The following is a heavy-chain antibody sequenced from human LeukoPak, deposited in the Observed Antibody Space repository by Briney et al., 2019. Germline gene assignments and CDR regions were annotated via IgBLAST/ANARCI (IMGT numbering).Heavy chain of an antibody. CDR2: IYTSGST. V-gene: IGHV4-4*07. D-gene: IGHD3-10*01. CDR3: ARAGGLLWFGELYPGFDY. CDR1: GGSISSYY. Sequence: PSETLSLTCTVSGGSISSYYWSWIRQPARKGLEWIGRIYTSGSTNYNPSLKSRVTMSVDTSKNQFSLKLSSVTAADTAVYYCARAGGLLWFGELYPGFDYWGQGTLVTVSS. J-gene: IGHJ4*02.